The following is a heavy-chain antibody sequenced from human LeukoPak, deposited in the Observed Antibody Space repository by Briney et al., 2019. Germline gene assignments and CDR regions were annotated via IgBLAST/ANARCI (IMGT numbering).Heavy chain of an antibody. CDR2: ISYDGSNE. CDR3: ARDPCGSTSCYLKS. V-gene: IGHV3-30*03. Sequence: PGRSLRLSCVASGFTFSNYGMHWVRQAPGKGLEWVAVISYDGSNEYYTDSMKGRFTISRDNAKSSVYLQMNRLSAEDTAIYYCARDPCGSTSCYLKSWGRGTLVTVSS. D-gene: IGHD2-2*01. CDR1: GFTFSNYG. J-gene: IGHJ5*02.